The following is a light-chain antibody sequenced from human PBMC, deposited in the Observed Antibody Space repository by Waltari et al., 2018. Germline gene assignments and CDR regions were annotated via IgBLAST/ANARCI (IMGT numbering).Light chain of an antibody. V-gene: IGLV2-14*01. CDR3: SSYTSSSTRV. J-gene: IGLJ2*01. CDR1: SSDVGGYNS. CDR2: EVT. Sequence: QSALTQPASVSGSPGQSIPIPCPGTSSDVGGYNSVSWYQHHPGKAPKLMIYEVTYRPSGVSDRFSGSKSGNTASLTISGLQAEDEADYYCSSYTSSSTRVFGGGTKVTVL.